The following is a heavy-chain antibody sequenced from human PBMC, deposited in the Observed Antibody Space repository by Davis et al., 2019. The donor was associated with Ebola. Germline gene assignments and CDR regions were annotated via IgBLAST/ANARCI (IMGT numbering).Heavy chain of an antibody. CDR1: GFTFNYYG. J-gene: IGHJ4*02. D-gene: IGHD1-26*01. CDR3: AKRVSGSYGFGDS. Sequence: PGGSLRLSCAASGFTFNYYGMHWVRQAPGKGLEWVAFIPYDGSTQYYADSVKGRFIISRDNSKNTLSLQMNSLRVEDTAVYYCAKRVSGSYGFGDSWGQGTLVTVSS. V-gene: IGHV3-30*02. CDR2: IPYDGSTQ.